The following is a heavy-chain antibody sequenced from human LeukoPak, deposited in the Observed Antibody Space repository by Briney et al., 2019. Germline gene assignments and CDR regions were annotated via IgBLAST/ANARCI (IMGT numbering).Heavy chain of an antibody. D-gene: IGHD6-25*01. CDR1: GASISSYY. Sequence: SESLSLTCTVSGASISSYYWGWVRHPPGNWLGWLGYIYKSGSTTYNPSRKNRVIMSVDTSKSRFSLKLISVTAADTAVYYWARGRVTRITARHRWYFDFWGQGTLVTVSS. CDR2: IYKSGST. J-gene: IGHJ4*02. CDR3: ARGRVTRITARHRWYFDF. V-gene: IGHV4-59*01.